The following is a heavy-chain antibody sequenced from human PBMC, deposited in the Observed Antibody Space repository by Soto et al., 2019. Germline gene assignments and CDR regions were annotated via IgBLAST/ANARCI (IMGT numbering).Heavy chain of an antibody. CDR3: ARDRGTVEVPPAFSWFDP. CDR2: IWHDGSIQ. J-gene: IGHJ5*02. V-gene: IGHV3-33*01. Sequence: QVHLVESGGAVVQPGRSLRLSCEASGFTFSSFGMHWVRQSQGEGLEWVGVIWHDGSIQLYADSVKGRFTISRDNSKNTLYLHMNSLSAEDAAVYYCARDRGTVEVPPAFSWFDPWGQGTLVTVSS. CDR1: GFTFSSFG. D-gene: IGHD2-2*01.